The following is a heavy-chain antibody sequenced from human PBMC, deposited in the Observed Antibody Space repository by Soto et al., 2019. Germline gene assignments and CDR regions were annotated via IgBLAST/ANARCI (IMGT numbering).Heavy chain of an antibody. CDR2: ISTNGGST. Sequence: PGGSLRLSCSASGFTFSIYAMHWVRQAPGKGLEYVSSISTNGGSTDYADSVKGRFTISRDNSKNTVYLQMSSLRVEDTAVYYCVKGEYYYDSMGYYPLDHWGQGT. CDR1: GFTFSIYA. V-gene: IGHV3-64D*06. CDR3: VKGEYYYDSMGYYPLDH. J-gene: IGHJ4*02. D-gene: IGHD3-22*01.